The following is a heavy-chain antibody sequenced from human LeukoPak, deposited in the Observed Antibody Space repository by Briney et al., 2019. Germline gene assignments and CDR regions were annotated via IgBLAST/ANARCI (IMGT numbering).Heavy chain of an antibody. J-gene: IGHJ4*02. Sequence: GGSLRLSCEASGFTFSDSAMSWVRQASGRGLERVSLISASGGNSYYADSVKGRFTVSRDSSKNTLHLQMNSLRAEDTAVYYCARDIELSCWGQGTLVTVSS. CDR1: GFTFSDSA. V-gene: IGHV3-23*01. D-gene: IGHD1-26*01. CDR3: ARDIELSC. CDR2: ISASGGNS.